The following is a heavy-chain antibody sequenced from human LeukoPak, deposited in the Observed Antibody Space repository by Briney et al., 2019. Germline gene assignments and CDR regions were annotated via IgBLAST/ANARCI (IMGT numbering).Heavy chain of an antibody. CDR3: ARLGGFDNFGTGIADY. Sequence: GGSLRLSCAASGFTFSSYAMSWVRQAPGKGLVWVSRINTDGSRTTYADSVKGRFTISRDNAKNTVYLQMNSLRAEDTAVYYCARLGGFDNFGTGIADYWGQGTPVTVSS. D-gene: IGHD3-10*01. CDR1: GFTFSSYA. J-gene: IGHJ4*02. CDR2: INTDGSRT. V-gene: IGHV3-74*01.